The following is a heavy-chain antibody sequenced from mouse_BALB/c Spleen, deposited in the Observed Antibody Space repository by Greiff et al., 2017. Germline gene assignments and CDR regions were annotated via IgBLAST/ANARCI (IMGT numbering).Heavy chain of an antibody. Sequence: VQLQQSGAELVRPGTSVKVSCKASGYAFTNYLIEWVKQRPGQGLEWIGVINPNNGGTIYNQKFKGKATLTVDKSSSTAYMELRSLTSEDTAVYYCARGLPRYAMDYWGQGTSVTVSS. CDR3: ARGLPRYAMDY. V-gene: IGHV1-54*01. CDR2: INPNNGGT. D-gene: IGHD3-1*01. J-gene: IGHJ4*01. CDR1: GYAFTNYL.